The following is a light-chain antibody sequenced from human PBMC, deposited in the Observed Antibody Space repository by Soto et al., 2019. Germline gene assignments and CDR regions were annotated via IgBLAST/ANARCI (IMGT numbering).Light chain of an antibody. CDR2: DAS. Sequence: IQMTQTPSSLSASVGDRVTITCRASQSISSYLNWYQQKPGKAPKLLIYDASSLESGVPSRFSGSGSGTDFTLTISSLQPEDFATYYCQQYNGYPITFGQGTRLEIK. CDR1: QSISSY. CDR3: QQYNGYPIT. J-gene: IGKJ5*01. V-gene: IGKV1-13*02.